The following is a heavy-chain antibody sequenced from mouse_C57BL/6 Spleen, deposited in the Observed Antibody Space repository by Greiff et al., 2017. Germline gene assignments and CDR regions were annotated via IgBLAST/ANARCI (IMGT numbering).Heavy chain of an antibody. J-gene: IGHJ4*01. CDR2: IWWDDDK. CDR3: ARMGSTMVTTDYYAMDY. V-gene: IGHV8-8*01. D-gene: IGHD2-2*01. CDR1: GFSLSTFGMG. Sequence: QVTLKESGPGILQPSQTLSLTCSFSGFSLSTFGMGVGWIRQPSGKGLEWLAHIWWDDDKYYNPALKSRLTISKDTSKHQVFLKIANVDTADTATYYCARMGSTMVTTDYYAMDYWGQGTSVTVSS.